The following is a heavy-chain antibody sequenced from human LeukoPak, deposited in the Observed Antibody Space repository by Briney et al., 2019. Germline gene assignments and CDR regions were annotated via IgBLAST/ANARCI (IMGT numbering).Heavy chain of an antibody. Sequence: SETLSLTCAVYGGSFSGYYWSWIRQPPGKGLEWIGEINHSGSTNYNPSLKSRVTISVDTSKNQFSLKLSSVTAADTAVYYCVRDMGLGLRGAFDIWGQGTMVTVSS. CDR1: GGSFSGYY. CDR3: VRDMGLGLRGAFDI. J-gene: IGHJ3*02. D-gene: IGHD4-17*01. V-gene: IGHV4-34*01. CDR2: INHSGST.